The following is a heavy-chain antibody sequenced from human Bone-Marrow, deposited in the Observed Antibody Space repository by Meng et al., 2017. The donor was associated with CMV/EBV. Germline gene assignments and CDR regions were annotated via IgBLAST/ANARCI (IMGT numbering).Heavy chain of an antibody. V-gene: IGHV4-39*07. CDR3: ARVEGRYYDSRGYFDF. CDR1: FGSISSTGYY. CDR2: VYYTGGT. D-gene: IGHD3-22*01. J-gene: IGHJ4*02. Sequence: SETLSLTCTVSFGSISSTGYYWGWIRQAPGKGLEWIGNVYYTGGTHYNPSLKSRVTITIDTAKNQLSLTVRSVTAADTAVYYCARVEGRYYDSRGYFDFWGQGKPVTASS.